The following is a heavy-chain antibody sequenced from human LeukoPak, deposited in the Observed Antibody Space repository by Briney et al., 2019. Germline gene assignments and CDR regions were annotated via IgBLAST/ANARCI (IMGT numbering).Heavy chain of an antibody. D-gene: IGHD3-10*01. CDR3: AREIFGPGSYPDF. Sequence: GGSLRLSCAASGFSFDTYAMHWVRQAPGQGLEWVALIWHDGSHKFYSNSVRGQFTISRDNSKNTVYLQMNNLRPDDTAVYYCAREIFGPGSYPDFWGQGTLVTVSS. V-gene: IGHV3-33*01. CDR2: IWHDGSHK. J-gene: IGHJ4*02. CDR1: GFSFDTYA.